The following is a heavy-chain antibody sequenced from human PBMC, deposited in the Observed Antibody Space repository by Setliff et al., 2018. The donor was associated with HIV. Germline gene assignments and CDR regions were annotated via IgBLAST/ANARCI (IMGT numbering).Heavy chain of an antibody. CDR3: AIWCSGDYVFTVYMDV. CDR1: GGSFSDNY. V-gene: IGHV4-34*01. Sequence: SETLSLTCAVYGGSFSDNYWSWIRQSPGKGLEWIGEINHSGRTKYSQSLRSRVSISVDTSKNQYSLRVNWVTAADTAFYYCAIWCSGDYVFTVYMDVWGKGTTVTSP. J-gene: IGHJ6*03. D-gene: IGHD3-3*01. CDR2: INHSGRT.